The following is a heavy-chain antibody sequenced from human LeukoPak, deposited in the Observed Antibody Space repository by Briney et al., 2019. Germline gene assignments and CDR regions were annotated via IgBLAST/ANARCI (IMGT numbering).Heavy chain of an antibody. CDR2: ISSSSSYI. Sequence: GGSLRLSCAASGFTFSSYSMNWVRQAPGKGLEWVSSISSSSSYIYYADSVKGRFTISRDNAKNSLYLQMNSLRAEDTAVYYCARVSSRYYDSSGPKDYYYYYMDVWGKGTTVTVSS. D-gene: IGHD3-22*01. CDR1: GFTFSSYS. V-gene: IGHV3-21*01. CDR3: ARVSSRYYDSSGPKDYYYYYMDV. J-gene: IGHJ6*03.